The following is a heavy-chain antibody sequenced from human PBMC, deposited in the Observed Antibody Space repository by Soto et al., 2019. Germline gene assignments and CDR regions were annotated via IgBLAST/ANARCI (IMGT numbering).Heavy chain of an antibody. J-gene: IGHJ5*02. V-gene: IGHV4-39*01. D-gene: IGHD3-22*01. CDR1: GDSISNSRFY. Sequence: SEPLSLTCSVSGDSISNSRFYWAWIRQPPGEGLEWIGSIYHTGNAYYNPSLKSRVTISVDTSKNQFSLKLTSVTAADAALYYCARDFFDSSDYTTNWFDPWGQGTLVTVS. CDR2: IYHTGNA. CDR3: ARDFFDSSDYTTNWFDP.